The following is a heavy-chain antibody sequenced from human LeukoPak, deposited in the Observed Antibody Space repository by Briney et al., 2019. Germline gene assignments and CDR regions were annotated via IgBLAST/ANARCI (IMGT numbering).Heavy chain of an antibody. CDR3: ARVGGRRDTAMVTRLVYDY. V-gene: IGHV1-2*02. CDR1: GYTFTGYY. J-gene: IGHJ4*02. D-gene: IGHD5-18*01. CDR2: INPNSGGT. Sequence: GASVKVSCKASGYTFTGYYMHWVRQAPGQGLEWMGWINPNSGGTNYAQKFQGRVTMTRDTSISTAYMELSRLRSDDTAVYYCARVGGRRDTAMVTRLVYDYWGQGTLVTVSS.